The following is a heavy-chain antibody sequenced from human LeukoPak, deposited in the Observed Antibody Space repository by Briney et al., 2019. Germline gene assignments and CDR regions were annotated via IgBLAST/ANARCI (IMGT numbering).Heavy chain of an antibody. D-gene: IGHD3-22*01. Sequence: RGSLRLSCAASGFTFNSYAMHWVRQAPGRGLEWVAVISYDGSNKYYADSVKGRFTISRDNSKNTLYLQMNSLRADDTAVYYCARDGRNYYDRSGYYSALAYWGQGTLVTVSS. CDR2: ISYDGSNK. V-gene: IGHV3-30-3*01. J-gene: IGHJ4*02. CDR3: ARDGRNYYDRSGYYSALAY. CDR1: GFTFNSYA.